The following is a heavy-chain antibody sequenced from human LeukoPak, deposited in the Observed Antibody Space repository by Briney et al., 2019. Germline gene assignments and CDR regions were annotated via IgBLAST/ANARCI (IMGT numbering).Heavy chain of an antibody. CDR2: IYSGGST. CDR3: ARSSYYYDSSGYYHYYMDV. V-gene: IGHV3-53*01. Sequence: GGSLRLSCAASGFTVSSNYMSWVRQAPGKGLEWVSVIYSGGSTYYADSVKGQFTISRDNSKNTLYLQMNSLRAEDTAVYYCARSSYYYDSSGYYHYYMDVWGKGTTVTVSS. CDR1: GFTVSSNY. D-gene: IGHD3-22*01. J-gene: IGHJ6*03.